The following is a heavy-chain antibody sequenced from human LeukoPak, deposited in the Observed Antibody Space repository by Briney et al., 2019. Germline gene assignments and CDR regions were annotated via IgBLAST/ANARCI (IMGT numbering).Heavy chain of an antibody. D-gene: IGHD6-19*01. Sequence: GGSLRLSCAASGFTFSNYAMHWVRQAPGKGLEWVAVMSYDGSNKYYADSVKGRLTISRDNSKNTLYVQMNSLRVEDTAVYYCARDFQWLRAMDVWGQGTTVTVSS. CDR3: ARDFQWLRAMDV. J-gene: IGHJ6*02. CDR1: GFTFSNYA. CDR2: MSYDGSNK. V-gene: IGHV3-30-3*01.